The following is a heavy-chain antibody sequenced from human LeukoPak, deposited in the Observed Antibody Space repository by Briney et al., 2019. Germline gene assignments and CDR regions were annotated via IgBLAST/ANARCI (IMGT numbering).Heavy chain of an antibody. CDR2: INHSGST. CDR3: AREANSYGSGSSSGFDP. D-gene: IGHD3-10*01. Sequence: SETLSLTCAVYGGSFSGYYWSWIRQPPGKGLDWIGEINHSGSTNYNPSLKSRVTISVDTSKNQFALKLSSVTAADTAVSYCAREANSYGSGSSSGFDPWGQGTLVTVSS. CDR1: GGSFSGYY. V-gene: IGHV4-34*01. J-gene: IGHJ5*02.